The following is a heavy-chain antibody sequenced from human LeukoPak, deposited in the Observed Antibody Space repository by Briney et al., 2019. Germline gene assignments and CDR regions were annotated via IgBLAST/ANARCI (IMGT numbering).Heavy chain of an antibody. CDR1: GFTFDDYG. CDR3: AGHYDSSGYRVDVFDI. D-gene: IGHD3-22*01. J-gene: IGHJ3*02. V-gene: IGHV3-20*04. Sequence: GGSLRLSCAASGFTFDDYGMSWARQAPGKGLEWVSGINWNGGSTSYGDSVKGRFTISRDNAKNSLYLQMNSLRAEDTAVYFCAGHYDSSGYRVDVFDIWGQGTMVTVSS. CDR2: INWNGGST.